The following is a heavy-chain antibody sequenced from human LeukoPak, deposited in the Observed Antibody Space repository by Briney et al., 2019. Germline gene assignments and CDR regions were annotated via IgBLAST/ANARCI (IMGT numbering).Heavy chain of an antibody. V-gene: IGHV3-21*04. D-gene: IGHD1-14*01. J-gene: IGHJ6*03. CDR3: ARDRGNQRGYYHDYMDV. Sequence: PGGSLRLSCAASGFTFSSYTMNWVRQAPGKGLEWVSSISSSSSCTYYADSVKGRFTISRDNAKNSLYLQMNSLRAEDTAVYYCARDRGNQRGYYHDYMDVWGEGTTVSVSS. CDR1: GFTFSSYT. CDR2: ISSSSSCT.